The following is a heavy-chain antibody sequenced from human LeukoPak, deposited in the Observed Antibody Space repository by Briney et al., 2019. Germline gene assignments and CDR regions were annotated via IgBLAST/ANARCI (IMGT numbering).Heavy chain of an antibody. D-gene: IGHD1-7*01. V-gene: IGHV3-33*01. Sequence: GRSLTLSCAASGFTFSSFGMHWVRQAPGKGLEWVAVIWYDASNKYYADSVKGRFTISRDNSKNTLYLQMNSLRDDDTAVYYCVRGVGVSRFNYLDPWGQGTLVIVSS. J-gene: IGHJ5*02. CDR3: VRGVGVSRFNYLDP. CDR2: IWYDASNK. CDR1: GFTFSSFG.